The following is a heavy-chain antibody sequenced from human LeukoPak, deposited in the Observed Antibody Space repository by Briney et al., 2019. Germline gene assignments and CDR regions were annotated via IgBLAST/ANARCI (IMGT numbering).Heavy chain of an antibody. D-gene: IGHD2/OR15-2a*01. CDR1: GFTFSSFA. Sequence: GGSLRLSCAASGFTFSSFAMSWVRQAPGKGLEWVSSISGSDAGTYNADSVKGRFTISRDNSKNTLYLHMNSLRAEDTAVYYCARKVLVGNKYFDYWGQGTLVTVSS. CDR3: ARKVLVGNKYFDY. V-gene: IGHV3-23*01. J-gene: IGHJ4*02. CDR2: ISGSDAGT.